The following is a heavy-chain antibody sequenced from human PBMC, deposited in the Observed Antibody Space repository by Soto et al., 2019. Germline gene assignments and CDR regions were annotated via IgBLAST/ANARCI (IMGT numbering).Heavy chain of an antibody. D-gene: IGHD2-2*01. CDR1: GFTFSDYY. V-gene: IGHV3-11*05. Sequence: PGGSLRLSCAASGFTFSDYYMSWIRQAPGKGLEWVSYISSSSSYTNYADSVKGRFTISRDNAKNSLYLQMNSLRAEDTAVYYCARDRRTSCYVRGPDVCYYGMDVWGQGTTVTVSS. CDR2: ISSSSSYT. J-gene: IGHJ6*02. CDR3: ARDRRTSCYVRGPDVCYYGMDV.